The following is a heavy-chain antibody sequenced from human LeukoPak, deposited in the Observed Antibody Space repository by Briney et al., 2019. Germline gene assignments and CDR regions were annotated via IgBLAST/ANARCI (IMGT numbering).Heavy chain of an antibody. CDR3: ASHDQYYYYYMDV. J-gene: IGHJ6*03. CDR1: GYSISGGYY. Sequence: SETLSLTCSVSGYSISGGYYWGWIRQPPGKGLEWIGSIYHSGSTYYNPSLKSRVTISVDTSKNQFSLKLSSVTAADTAVYYCASHDQYYYYYMDVWGKGTTVTVSS. V-gene: IGHV4-38-2*01. D-gene: IGHD1-1*01. CDR2: IYHSGST.